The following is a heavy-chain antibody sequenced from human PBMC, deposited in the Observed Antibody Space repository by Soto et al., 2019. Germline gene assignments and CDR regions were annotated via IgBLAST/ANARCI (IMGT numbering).Heavy chain of an antibody. V-gene: IGHV3-30*18. CDR3: AKEWVYDSSGWSFDY. J-gene: IGHJ4*02. CDR2: ISYDGSNK. D-gene: IGHD3-22*01. CDR1: GFTFSSYG. Sequence: QVQLVESGGGVVQPGRSLRLSCAASGFTFSSYGMHWVRQAPGNGVEWVAVISYDGSNKYYADSVKGRFTISRDNSKNTLYLQMNSLRAEDTAVYYCAKEWVYDSSGWSFDYWGQGTLVTASS.